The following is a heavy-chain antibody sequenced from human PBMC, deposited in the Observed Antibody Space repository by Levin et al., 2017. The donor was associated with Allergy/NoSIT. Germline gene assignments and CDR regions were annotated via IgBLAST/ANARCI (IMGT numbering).Heavy chain of an antibody. D-gene: IGHD6-13*01. CDR1: GITFSNAW. Sequence: SCAASGITFSNAWMSWARQAPGKGLEWVGRIKSKADGGTTEYAAPVKGRFTISRDDSKNPLYLQMNSLKTEDTAVYFCTTYSSSWYYFDYWGQGTLVTVSS. CDR3: TTYSSSWYYFDY. CDR2: IKSKADGGTT. V-gene: IGHV3-15*01. J-gene: IGHJ4*02.